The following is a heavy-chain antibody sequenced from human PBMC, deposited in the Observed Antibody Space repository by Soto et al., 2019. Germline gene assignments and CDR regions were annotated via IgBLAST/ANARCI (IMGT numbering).Heavy chain of an antibody. CDR3: AKSLYYYDSSPLDH. CDR1: GFDFEDYA. D-gene: IGHD3-22*01. J-gene: IGHJ4*02. Sequence: GGSLRLSGAAAGFDFEDYAMHWVRQVPGKGLEGVSLTNSDGTDSYYMDSVKGRFTISRDNAKSTLYLQMDRLRPEDTALYFCAKSLYYYDSSPLDHWGQGTLVTVSS. V-gene: IGHV3-43D*04. CDR2: TNSDGTDS.